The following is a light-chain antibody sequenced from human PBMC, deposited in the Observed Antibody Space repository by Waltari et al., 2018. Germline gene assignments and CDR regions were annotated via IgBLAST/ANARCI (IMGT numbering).Light chain of an antibody. V-gene: IGLV4-69*01. J-gene: IGLJ3*02. CDR2: VNSDGSH. CDR3: QTGGHGTWV. CDR1: RGHSSNV. Sequence: QLVLTQSPSASASLGASITLTCTLSRGHSSNVIAWLQQQPEKGPRYLMKVNSDGSHTRGNEIPDRFSGSSSGAERYLTISSLQSEDEADYYCQTGGHGTWVFGGGTKLTVL.